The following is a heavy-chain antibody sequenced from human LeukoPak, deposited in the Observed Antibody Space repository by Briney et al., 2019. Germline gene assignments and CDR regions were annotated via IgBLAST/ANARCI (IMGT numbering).Heavy chain of an antibody. CDR1: GYTFTNYD. V-gene: IGHV1-8*03. CDR3: ARETSSRYFDN. Sequence: EASVKVSCKTSGYTFTNYDINWVRQATGQGLEWMGWINPKSGRTGYAQNFQGRVTITRNTSISIAYMELSSLSSEDTAVYYCARETSSRYFDNWGQGTLLTVSS. CDR2: INPKSGRT. J-gene: IGHJ4*02.